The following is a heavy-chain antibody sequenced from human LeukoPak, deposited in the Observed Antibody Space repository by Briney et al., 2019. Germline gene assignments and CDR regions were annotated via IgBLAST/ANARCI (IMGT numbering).Heavy chain of an antibody. CDR1: VYTFSSYW. J-gene: IGHJ6*03. V-gene: IGHV3-7*03. CDR2: IKEYGNRI. Sequence: GVSLRPSCAASVYTFSSYWMSCVRQARGEGLEWVANIKEYGNRIYYVHSERGRFTTSRENATNSLYLQKNSLRAEDTALYYCARLYSSSWYVAAPYYYYYMDVWGKGTTVTVSS. CDR3: ARLYSSSWYVAAPYYYYYMDV. D-gene: IGHD6-13*01.